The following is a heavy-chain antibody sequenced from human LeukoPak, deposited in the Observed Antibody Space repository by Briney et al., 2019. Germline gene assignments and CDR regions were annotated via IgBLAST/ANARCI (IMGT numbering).Heavy chain of an antibody. V-gene: IGHV3-7*01. Sequence: PGGSLRLSCAASGFTFSNGWMTWVRRTPGKGLEWVAVIKEDGSNKYYVDSVKGRVTISRDNAKNSLYLQMDSLRAEDTAVYYCAKDQGWEYYDILTGYYDYWGQGTLVTVSS. D-gene: IGHD3-9*01. CDR3: AKDQGWEYYDILTGYYDY. CDR2: IKEDGSNK. J-gene: IGHJ4*02. CDR1: GFTFSNGW.